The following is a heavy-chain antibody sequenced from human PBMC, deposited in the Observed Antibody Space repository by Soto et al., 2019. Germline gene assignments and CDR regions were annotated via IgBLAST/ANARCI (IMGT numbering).Heavy chain of an antibody. J-gene: IGHJ3*02. V-gene: IGHV3-30-3*01. Sequence: GGSLRLSCAASGFTFSSYAMHWVRQAPGKGLEWVAVISYDGSNKYYADSVKGRFTISRDNSKNTLYLQMNSLRAEDTAVYYCARKGPPASALARAFDIWGQGTMVTVSS. CDR2: ISYDGSNK. CDR3: ARKGPPASALARAFDI. D-gene: IGHD3-16*02. CDR1: GFTFSSYA.